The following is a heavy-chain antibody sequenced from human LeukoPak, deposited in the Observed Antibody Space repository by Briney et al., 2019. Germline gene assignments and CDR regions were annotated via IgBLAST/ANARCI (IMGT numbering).Heavy chain of an antibody. CDR1: GFTFSSYA. CDR3: ARDTYSSGQIFDY. CDR2: ISSSSSYI. J-gene: IGHJ4*02. Sequence: NSGGSLRLSCAASGFTFSSYAMNWVRQAPGKGLEWVSSISSSSSYIYYADSVKGRFTISRDNAKNSLYLQMNSLRAEDTAVYYCARDTYSSGQIFDYWGQGTLVTVSS. V-gene: IGHV3-21*01. D-gene: IGHD6-19*01.